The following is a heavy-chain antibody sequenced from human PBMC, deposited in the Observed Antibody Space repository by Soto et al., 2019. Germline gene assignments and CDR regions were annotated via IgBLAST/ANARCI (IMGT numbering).Heavy chain of an antibody. CDR1: GFTVSNNY. V-gene: IGHV3-53*01. CDR3: ARAGSPFDSDSSVYWGFDH. D-gene: IGHD3-22*01. Sequence: PGGSLRLSCVASGFTVSNNYMNWVRQAPGRGLEWVSVVYSGGTTYYADSVRGRFTVSRDDSKNTLFLQMRSLRAEDTAVYYCARAGSPFDSDSSVYWGFDHWCQGPLVTVSS. CDR2: VYSGGTT. J-gene: IGHJ4*02.